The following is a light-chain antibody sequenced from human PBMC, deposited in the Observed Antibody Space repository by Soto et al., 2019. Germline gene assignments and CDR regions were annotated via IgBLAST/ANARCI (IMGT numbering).Light chain of an antibody. CDR1: QDIKNY. CDR2: DAF. V-gene: IGKV1-33*01. Sequence: DIQMTQYPSSLSAFVGDSITITCQASQDIKNYLNWYQHKPGKAPKLLIYDAFKSDTGVPSRFSGSGSGTDFTFTISSLQPEDIATYFCQQYDSLPPTFGGGTRVDI. CDR3: QQYDSLPPT. J-gene: IGKJ4*01.